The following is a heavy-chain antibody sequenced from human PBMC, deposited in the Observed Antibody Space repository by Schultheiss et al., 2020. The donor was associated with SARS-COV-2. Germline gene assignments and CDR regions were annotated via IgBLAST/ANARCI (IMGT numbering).Heavy chain of an antibody. CDR2: IHYSGNT. D-gene: IGHD3-22*01. CDR1: GGSISSYY. J-gene: IGHJ4*02. Sequence: SETLSLTCTVSGGSISSYYWSWIRQPPGKGLEWIGYIHYSGNTNYNPSLKSRVTISLDTSENQFSLKVTSATAADTAMYYCARTLRSGNYIFDYWGQGTLVTVSS. V-gene: IGHV4-59*01. CDR3: ARTLRSGNYIFDY.